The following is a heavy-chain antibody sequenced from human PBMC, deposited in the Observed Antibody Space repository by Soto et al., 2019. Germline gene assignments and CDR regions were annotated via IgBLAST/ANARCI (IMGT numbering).Heavy chain of an antibody. CDR1: GFTFSSYT. D-gene: IGHD2-15*01. J-gene: IGHJ4*02. CDR3: ARVTGGSRFSFDY. Sequence: GGSLRLSCAASGFTFSSYTMAWVRQAPGKGLEWVSAISDSGRSPYYADAVQARLTISRDSPQNTLYVPMNSLRAEDTAVYFCARVTGGSRFSFDYWGPGALVTVSS. CDR2: ISDSGRSP. V-gene: IGHV3-23*01.